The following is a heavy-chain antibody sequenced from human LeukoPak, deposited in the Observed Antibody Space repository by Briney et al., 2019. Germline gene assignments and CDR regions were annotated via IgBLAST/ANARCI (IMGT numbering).Heavy chain of an antibody. CDR1: GYTFTAYN. Sequence: GASVKVSCKASGYTFTAYNIHWVRQAPGQGLEWMGWINPNSGGTNYAQKFQGRVALTSDTSITTDYMELNRLRSDDTAVYYCAKARGLYCSSTSCYDCDVWGKGTTVTVSS. CDR3: AKARGLYCSSTSCYDCDV. CDR2: INPNSGGT. J-gene: IGHJ6*04. V-gene: IGHV1-2*02. D-gene: IGHD2-2*01.